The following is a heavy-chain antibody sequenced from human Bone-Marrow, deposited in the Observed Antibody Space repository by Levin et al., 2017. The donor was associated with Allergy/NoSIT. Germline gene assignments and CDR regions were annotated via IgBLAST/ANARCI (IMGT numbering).Heavy chain of an antibody. V-gene: IGHV3-30*04. CDR1: GFSFSTYV. Sequence: GGSLRLSCAASGFSFSTYVMHWVRQAPGKGLEWVAVISYDGGNRFYAASVRGRFTISRDNSKNTLYLQMNSLRPEDTAVYFCARPRSDYRPPDAFDIWGQGTMVTVS. J-gene: IGHJ3*02. CDR3: ARPRSDYRPPDAFDI. D-gene: IGHD3-10*01. CDR2: ISYDGGNR.